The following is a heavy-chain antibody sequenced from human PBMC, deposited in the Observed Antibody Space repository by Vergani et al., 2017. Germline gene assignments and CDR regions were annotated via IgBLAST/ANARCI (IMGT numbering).Heavy chain of an antibody. V-gene: IGHV1-8*01. CDR2: MNPNSGNT. CDR3: ARPQQSYSPYYDCWSGYYLNAFDI. D-gene: IGHD3-3*01. Sequence: QVQLVQSGAEVKKPGASVKVSCKASGYTFTSYDINWVRQATGQGLEWMGWMNPNSGNTGYAQKFQGRVTMTRNTSISTAYMELSSLRSEDTAVYYCARPQQSYSPYYDCWSGYYLNAFDIGGQGTMVTVSS. CDR1: GYTFTSYD. J-gene: IGHJ3*02.